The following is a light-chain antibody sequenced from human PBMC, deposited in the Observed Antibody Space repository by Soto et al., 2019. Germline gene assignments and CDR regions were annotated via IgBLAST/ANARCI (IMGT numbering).Light chain of an antibody. CDR3: EQSYSTLSIT. J-gene: IGKJ5*01. CDR2: AAS. Sequence: DIQMTQSPSSLSASVGDRVTITCRASESINRHLNWYQQKPGKAPKLLIYAASSLQNGVPSRFSGSGSGTDFTLTISNLQPEDFATYYCEQSYSTLSITFGQGTRLEIK. V-gene: IGKV1-39*01. CDR1: ESINRH.